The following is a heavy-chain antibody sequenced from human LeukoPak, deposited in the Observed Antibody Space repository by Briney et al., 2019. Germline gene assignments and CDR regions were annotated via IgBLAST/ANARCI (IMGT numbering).Heavy chain of an antibody. V-gene: IGHV3-74*01. J-gene: IGHJ4*02. D-gene: IGHD1/OR15-1a*01. CDR2: INSDGIKT. Sequence: PGGSLRLSCAASGFTFSSYWMHWVRQAPGKGLVWVSRINSDGIKTTYADSVKGRFTISRDNAKNTVHLEMNSLRAEDTAVYSCARGHVGTIDYWGQGTLVTVSS. CDR1: GFTFSSYW. CDR3: ARGHVGTIDY.